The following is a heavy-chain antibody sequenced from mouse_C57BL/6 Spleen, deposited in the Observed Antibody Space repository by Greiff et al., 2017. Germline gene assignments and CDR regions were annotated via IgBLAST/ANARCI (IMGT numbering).Heavy chain of an antibody. D-gene: IGHD1-1*01. CDR2: ISSGSSTI. CDR3: ARRGTTVDYYAMDY. CDR1: GFTFSDDG. Sequence: EVKLVESGGGLVKPGGSLKLSCAASGFTFSDDGMHWVRQAPEKGLEWVAYISSGSSTIYYADTVKGRFTISRDNAKNTLFLQMSRMRSEDTAMYYCARRGTTVDYYAMDYWGQGTSVTVSS. V-gene: IGHV5-17*03. J-gene: IGHJ4*01.